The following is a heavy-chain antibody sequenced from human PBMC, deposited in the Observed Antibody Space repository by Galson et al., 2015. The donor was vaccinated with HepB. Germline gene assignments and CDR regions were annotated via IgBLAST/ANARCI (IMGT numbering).Heavy chain of an antibody. D-gene: IGHD6-19*01. CDR1: GFTFSSYA. CDR3: VKVPLAGPFDY. Sequence: SLRLSCAASGFTFSSYAMHWVRQAPGKGLEYVSAISSNGGSTYYADSVKGRFTISRDNSKNTLYLQMSSLGAEDTAVYYCVKVPLAGPFDYWGQGTLVTVSS. V-gene: IGHV3-64D*06. J-gene: IGHJ4*02. CDR2: ISSNGGST.